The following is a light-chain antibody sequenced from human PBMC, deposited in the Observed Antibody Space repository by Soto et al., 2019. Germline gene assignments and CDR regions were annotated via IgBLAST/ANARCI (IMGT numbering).Light chain of an antibody. V-gene: IGLV2-14*01. CDR1: SSDVGGYEF. CDR3: SSFRSGSTL. CDR2: EVS. J-gene: IGLJ1*01. Sequence: QSALTQPASVSGSPGQSITISCTGTSSDVGGYEFVSWYQQHPGKAPKLMIYEVSNRPSGVSNRFSGSKSGNTASLTISELQAEDEADYYCSSFRSGSTLFGTGTKVTVL.